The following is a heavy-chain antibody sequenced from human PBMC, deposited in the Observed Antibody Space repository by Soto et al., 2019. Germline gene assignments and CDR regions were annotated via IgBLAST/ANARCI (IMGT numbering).Heavy chain of an antibody. V-gene: IGHV3-7*01. CDR2: IKQDGSEK. CDR3: ARGHKGLEV. Sequence: GGSLRLSCEASGLVFSSFWMSWVRQAPGKGLEWVAYIKQDGSEKYYVDSVKGRFTISRDNPKSSLYLQMNNLRAEDTAVYYCARGHKGLEVWGQGTTVTVSS. CDR1: GLVFSSFW. J-gene: IGHJ6*02.